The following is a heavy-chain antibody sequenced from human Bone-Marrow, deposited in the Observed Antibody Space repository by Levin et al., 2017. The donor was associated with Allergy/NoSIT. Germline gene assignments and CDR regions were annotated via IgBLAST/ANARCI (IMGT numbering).Heavy chain of an antibody. D-gene: IGHD2-15*01. CDR1: GFTFSNAW. V-gene: IGHV3-15*01. CDR3: TTVIGWDYNYYMDV. CDR2: IKRKTDVGTT. J-gene: IGHJ6*03. Sequence: GESLKISCAASGFTFSNAWMSWVRQPPGKGLEWVGRIKRKTDVGTTDYAAPVKRRFTISRDDSKNTLYLQMNSLKTEDTAVYYCTTVIGWDYNYYMDVWGKGTTVTVSS.